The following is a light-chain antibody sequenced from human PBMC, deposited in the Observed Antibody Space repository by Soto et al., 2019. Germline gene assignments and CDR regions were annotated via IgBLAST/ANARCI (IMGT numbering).Light chain of an antibody. CDR1: QSVSSN. Sequence: ERVKTQSPATLSVYPGERATLSCRASQSVSSNLAWYQQKPGQAPRLLIYGASTRATGIPARFSGSGSGTEFTLTISSLQSEDFAVYYCQQYNNWPPLTFGQGTKV. V-gene: IGKV3-15*01. CDR3: QQYNNWPPLT. J-gene: IGKJ1*01. CDR2: GAS.